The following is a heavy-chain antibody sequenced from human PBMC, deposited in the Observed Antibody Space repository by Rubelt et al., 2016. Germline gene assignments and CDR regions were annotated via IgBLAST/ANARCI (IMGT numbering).Heavy chain of an antibody. J-gene: IGHJ4*02. D-gene: IGHD6-13*01. CDR2: VFSTGMT. CDR1: GSSMKNHY. CDR3: ARAGSSLRF. V-gene: IGHV4-4*07. Sequence: QVQLRQWGAGLLKPSETLALTCTVSGSSMKNHYWSWVRQPAGKGLEWIGRVFSTGMTGYNPSLKSRVSISIDTSTNHLSLKMTSVTAADTAGDFCARAGSSLRFWGQGTLVTVSS.